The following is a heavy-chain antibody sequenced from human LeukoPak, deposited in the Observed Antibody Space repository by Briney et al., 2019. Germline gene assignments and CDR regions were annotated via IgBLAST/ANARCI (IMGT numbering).Heavy chain of an antibody. CDR2: IIPIFGTA. D-gene: IGHD2-2*01. CDR3: ARSDQFPYYMDV. V-gene: IGHV1-69*05. CDR1: GGTFSSYA. J-gene: IGHJ6*03. Sequence: ASVKVSCKASGGTFSSYAISWVRQAPGQGLEWMGGIIPIFGTANYAQKFQGRVTMTRDTSISTAYTELSRLRSDDTAVYYCARSDQFPYYMDVWGKGTTVTVSS.